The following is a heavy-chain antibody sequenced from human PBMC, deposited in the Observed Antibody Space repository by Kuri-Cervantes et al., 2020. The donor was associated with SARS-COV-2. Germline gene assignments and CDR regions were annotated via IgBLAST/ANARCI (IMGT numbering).Heavy chain of an antibody. CDR1: GFSFSSYS. CDR3: ARDLRLGKSLDY. CDR2: ISSSTTTK. J-gene: IGHJ4*02. Sequence: GGSLRLSCAASGFSFSSYSMNWVRQAPGKGLDWVSYISSSTTTKYYADSVKGRFTISRDNAKNSLYLQMSSLRAEDTAVYYCARDLRLGKSLDYWGQGTLVTVSS. V-gene: IGHV3-48*04. D-gene: IGHD7-27*01.